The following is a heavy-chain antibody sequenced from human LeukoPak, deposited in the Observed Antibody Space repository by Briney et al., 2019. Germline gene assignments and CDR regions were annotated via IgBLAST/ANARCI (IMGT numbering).Heavy chain of an antibody. CDR2: IIPILGIA. CDR3: ARGLVVVPEYFDY. D-gene: IGHD3-22*01. Sequence: SVKVSCKAPGGTFSSYTISWVRQAPGQGLEWMGRIIPILGIANYAQKYQGRVTITADKSTSTAYMELSSLRSEDTAVYYCARGLVVVPEYFDYWGQGTLVTVSS. CDR1: GGTFSSYT. J-gene: IGHJ4*02. V-gene: IGHV1-69*02.